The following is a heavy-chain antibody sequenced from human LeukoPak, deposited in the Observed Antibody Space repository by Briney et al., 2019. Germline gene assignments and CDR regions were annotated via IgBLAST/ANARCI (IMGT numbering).Heavy chain of an antibody. J-gene: IGHJ4*02. V-gene: IGHV3-30*02. CDR3: AKATMIKWDFDY. D-gene: IGHD3-22*01. CDR1: GFTFSSYG. Sequence: GGSLRLSCAASGFTFSSYGMHWVRQAPGKGLEWVAFIRYDGSNKYYADSVKGRFTISRDNSKNTLYLQMNSLRAEDTAVYYCAKATMIKWDFDYWGQGTLVTVSS. CDR2: IRYDGSNK.